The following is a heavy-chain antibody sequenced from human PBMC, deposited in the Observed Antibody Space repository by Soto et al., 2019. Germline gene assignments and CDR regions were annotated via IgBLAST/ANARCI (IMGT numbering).Heavy chain of an antibody. D-gene: IGHD3-22*01. CDR1: GYSISSGYY. CDR3: ARVGPWVPYYYDSSPYTFENWFDP. Sequence: SETLSLTCAVSGYSISSGYYWGLLRHPRGKVLEWSGSIYHGGSTYYNPSLNSRVTLSIDMTNNHVSLVLNSVTAADTAVYYCARVGPWVPYYYDSSPYTFENWFDPWGQGTLVTVSS. J-gene: IGHJ5*02. V-gene: IGHV4-38-2*01. CDR2: IYHGGST.